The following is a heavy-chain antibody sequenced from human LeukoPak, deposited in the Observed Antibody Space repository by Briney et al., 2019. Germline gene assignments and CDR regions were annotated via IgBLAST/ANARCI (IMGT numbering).Heavy chain of an antibody. CDR2: IYSGGST. J-gene: IGHJ6*02. D-gene: IGHD2/OR15-2a*01. CDR3: ACSNAGYYVKYGLDV. Sequence: GGSLRLSCAASGFTVRNNYMTWVRQAPGKGLEWVSVIYSGGSTYYADSVKGRFTISRDNSKNTLYLQMNSLRAEDTAVYFCACSNAGYYVKYGLDVWGQGTTVTVSS. V-gene: IGHV3-66*01. CDR1: GFTVRNNY.